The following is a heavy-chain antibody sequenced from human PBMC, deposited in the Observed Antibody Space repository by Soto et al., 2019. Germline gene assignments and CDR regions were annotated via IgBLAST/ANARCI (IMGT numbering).Heavy chain of an antibody. D-gene: IGHD3-9*01. CDR3: TRPGYVGPDY. J-gene: IGHJ4*02. CDR2: IRSKANSYAT. V-gene: IGHV3-73*01. CDR1: GFTFSGSA. Sequence: GGSLRLSCAASGFTFSGSAMHWVRQASGKGLEWVGGIRSKANSYATAYAASVKGRFTISRDDSKNTSYLQMNSLKTEDTAVYYCTRPGYVGPDYWGQGTLVTVSS.